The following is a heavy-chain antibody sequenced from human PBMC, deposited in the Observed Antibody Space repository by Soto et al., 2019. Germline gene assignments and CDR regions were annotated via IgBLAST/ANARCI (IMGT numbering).Heavy chain of an antibody. Sequence: EVQLLESGGGLVQPGGSLRLSCAASGFTFSSYAMSWVRQAPGKGLEWVSAISGSGGSTYYADSVKGRFTISRDNSKNTLYLQMNSLRAEDTAVYYCAKDEYCSSTSCYAFDYWGQGTLATVSS. CDR1: GFTFSSYA. CDR2: ISGSGGST. D-gene: IGHD2-2*01. V-gene: IGHV3-23*01. CDR3: AKDEYCSSTSCYAFDY. J-gene: IGHJ4*02.